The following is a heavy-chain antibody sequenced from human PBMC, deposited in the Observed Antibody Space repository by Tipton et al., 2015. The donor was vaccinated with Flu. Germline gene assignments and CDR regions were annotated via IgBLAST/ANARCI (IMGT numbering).Heavy chain of an antibody. Sequence: SLRLSCAASGFTFSRYGMSWVRQAPGKGLGWVAAFSGSGALIYYADSVKGRFTISRDKAKNSLYLQMNSLRDEDTAVYYCARARVREWFGMDVWGQGTTVTVSS. V-gene: IGHV3-21*01. J-gene: IGHJ6*02. D-gene: IGHD3-3*01. CDR2: FSGSGALI. CDR1: GFTFSRYG. CDR3: ARARVREWFGMDV.